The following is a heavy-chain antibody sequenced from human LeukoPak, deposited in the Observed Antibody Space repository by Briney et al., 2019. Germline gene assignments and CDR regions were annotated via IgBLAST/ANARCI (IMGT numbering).Heavy chain of an antibody. V-gene: IGHV3-72*01. J-gene: IGHJ4*02. CDR2: IRNKRNSYTT. CDR1: GFTFSDHY. D-gene: IGHD4-11*01. Sequence: GGSLRLSCAASGFTFSDHYMDWVRQAPGKGLEWVARIRNKRNSYTTEYAASVKGRFTVSRDDSQNSMYLQMNSLTTDDSAFYYCSRAGILTTPYYFDLWGLGTLVTVSS. CDR3: SRAGILTTPYYFDL.